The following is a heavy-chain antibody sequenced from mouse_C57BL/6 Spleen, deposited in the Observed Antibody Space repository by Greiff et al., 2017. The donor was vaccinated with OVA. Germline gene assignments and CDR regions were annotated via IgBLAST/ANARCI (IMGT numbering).Heavy chain of an antibody. CDR1: GYSITSGYD. CDR2: ISYSGST. Sequence: VQLQQSGPGMVKPSQSLSLTCTVTGYSITSGYDWHWIRHFPGNKLEWMGYISYSGSTNYNPSLKSRISITHDTSKNHFFLKLNSVTTEDTATYYCASGDFLFAYWGQGTLVTVSA. D-gene: IGHD2-13*01. J-gene: IGHJ3*01. V-gene: IGHV3-1*01. CDR3: ASGDFLFAY.